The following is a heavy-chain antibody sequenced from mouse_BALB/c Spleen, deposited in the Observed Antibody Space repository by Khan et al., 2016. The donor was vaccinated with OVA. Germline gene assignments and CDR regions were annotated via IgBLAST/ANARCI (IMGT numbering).Heavy chain of an antibody. CDR3: VNHGSSSAWFTY. J-gene: IGHJ3*01. D-gene: IGHD1-1*01. CDR2: INPSTDYT. V-gene: IGHV1-7*01. Sequence: VQLQQSGAELAKPGASVMMSCKASGYTFTNYWMHWVKQRPGQGLEWLGYINPSTDYTEYNQKFKDKATLTADKSSSTTYMQLTSLTSDDSALYYCVNHGSSSAWFTYWGQGTLVTVSA. CDR1: GYTFTNYW.